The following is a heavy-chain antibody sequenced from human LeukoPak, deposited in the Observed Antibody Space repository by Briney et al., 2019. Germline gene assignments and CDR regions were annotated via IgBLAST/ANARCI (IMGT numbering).Heavy chain of an antibody. D-gene: IGHD2-15*01. CDR1: GGSISSGSYY. CDR3: ARGFGVVVAAIDH. CDR2: IYTSGST. V-gene: IGHV4-61*02. Sequence: SQTLSLTCTVSGGSISSGSYYWSWIRQPSGKGLEWIGRIYTSGSTNYNPSLKSRVIISVDTSKNQFSLKLSSVTAADTAVYYCARGFGVVVAAIDHWGQGTLVTVSS. J-gene: IGHJ4*02.